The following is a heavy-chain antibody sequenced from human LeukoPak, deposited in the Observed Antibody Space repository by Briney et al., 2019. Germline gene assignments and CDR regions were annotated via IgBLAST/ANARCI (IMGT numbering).Heavy chain of an antibody. D-gene: IGHD4-23*01. CDR2: INHSGST. CDR3: ARGSNSMSYYYYYMDV. J-gene: IGHJ6*03. Sequence: PSETLSLTCAVYGGSFSGYYWSWIRQPSGKGLEWIREINHSGSTNYNPSLKSRVTISVDTSKNQFSLKLSSVTAADTAVYYCARGSNSMSYYYYYMDVWGKGTTVTVSS. V-gene: IGHV4-34*01. CDR1: GGSFSGYY.